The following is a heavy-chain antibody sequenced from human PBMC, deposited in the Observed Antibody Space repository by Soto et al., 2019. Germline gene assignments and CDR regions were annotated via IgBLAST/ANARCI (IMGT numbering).Heavy chain of an antibody. CDR1: GGSISSGGYY. Sequence: QVQLQESGPGLVKPSQTLSLTCTVSGGSISSGGYYWSWIRQHPGKGLEWIGYIYYSGSTYYNPSLKRRVTISVDTSKNQFSLKLSSVTAADTAVYYCARGIGKYYDFWSGYSHFDYWGQGTLVTVSS. J-gene: IGHJ4*02. V-gene: IGHV4-31*03. CDR3: ARGIGKYYDFWSGYSHFDY. CDR2: IYYSGST. D-gene: IGHD3-3*01.